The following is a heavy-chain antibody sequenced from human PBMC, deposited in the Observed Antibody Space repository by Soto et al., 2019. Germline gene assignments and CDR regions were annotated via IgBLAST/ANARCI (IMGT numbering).Heavy chain of an antibody. D-gene: IGHD6-19*01. J-gene: IGHJ4*02. Sequence: GGSLRLSCAASGFTFSTYLMNWVRQAPGKGLEWVSSINTHNYIYYADSVKGRFTISRDNAKNSLYLQMNSLRAEDTAVYYCARDSSGWSRNYWGQGTLVTVSS. V-gene: IGHV3-21*01. CDR1: GFTFSTYL. CDR2: INTHNYI. CDR3: ARDSSGWSRNY.